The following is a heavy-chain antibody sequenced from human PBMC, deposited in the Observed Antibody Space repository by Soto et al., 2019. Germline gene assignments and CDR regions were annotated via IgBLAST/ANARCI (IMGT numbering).Heavy chain of an antibody. CDR1: GYTFTSYA. J-gene: IGHJ4*02. CDR3: ARDLGGQLVDY. V-gene: IGHV1-18*01. Sequence: ASVKVSCKACGYTFTSYAISWVRQAPGQGLEWMGWISGYHGNTKYAQKLQGRVTMTTDTSTSTAYLELRSLRSDDTAVYYCARDLGGQLVDYWGQGTLVTVSS. CDR2: ISGYHGNT. D-gene: IGHD1-26*01.